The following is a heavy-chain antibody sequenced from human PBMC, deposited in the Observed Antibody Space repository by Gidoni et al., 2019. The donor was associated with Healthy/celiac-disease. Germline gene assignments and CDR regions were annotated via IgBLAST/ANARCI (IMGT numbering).Heavy chain of an antibody. Sequence: EVQLVESGGGWVQPGGSLRLSCAASGFTFSSYWMSWVRQAPGKGLEWVANIKQEGSEKYYVDSVKGRFTISRDNAKNSRYLQMNSLRAEDTAVYYCARVNLAAYFDYWGQGTLVTVSS. CDR2: IKQEGSEK. CDR3: ARVNLAAYFDY. V-gene: IGHV3-7*03. J-gene: IGHJ4*02. D-gene: IGHD2-15*01. CDR1: GFTFSSYW.